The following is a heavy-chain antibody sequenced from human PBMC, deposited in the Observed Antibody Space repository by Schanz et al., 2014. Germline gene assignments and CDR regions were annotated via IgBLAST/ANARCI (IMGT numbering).Heavy chain of an antibody. CDR1: GDSVNSNY. CDR2: IYYTGST. CDR3: ARAEINSGYARYYYGMDV. J-gene: IGHJ6*02. V-gene: IGHV4-59*02. Sequence: QVQLQESGPGLVKPSETLSLTCTVSGDSVNSNYWNWIRQSPGKGLEWIGYIYYTGSTYYNPSLKSRVTISVDTSKNQFSLKLSSVTAADTAVYYCARAEINSGYARYYYGMDVWGQGTTVTVSS. D-gene: IGHD5-12*01.